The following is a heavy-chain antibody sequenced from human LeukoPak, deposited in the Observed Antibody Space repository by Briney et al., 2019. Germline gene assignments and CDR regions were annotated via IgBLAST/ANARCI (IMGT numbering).Heavy chain of an antibody. CDR2: IYYSGST. Sequence: SETLSLTCTVSGGSISSYYWSWIRQPPGKGLEWIGYIYYSGSTNYNPSLKSRVTISVDTSKNQFSLKLSSVTAADTAVYYCARVKMYSSSWYYFDYWGQGTLVTVSS. V-gene: IGHV4-59*01. CDR1: GGSISSYY. J-gene: IGHJ4*02. D-gene: IGHD6-13*01. CDR3: ARVKMYSSSWYYFDY.